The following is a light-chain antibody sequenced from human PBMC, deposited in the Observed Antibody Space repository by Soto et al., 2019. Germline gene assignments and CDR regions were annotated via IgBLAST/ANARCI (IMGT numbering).Light chain of an antibody. Sequence: DIQMTQSPSSLSTSVGDRVTITCRTSQSVSTYLNWYQQRPGKAPKLLIYGASSLQSGVPSRFSGSGSGTHFTLTISSLQPEDFATYYCQEGSTLLTFGGGTNVEIK. CDR1: QSVSTY. V-gene: IGKV1-39*01. CDR3: QEGSTLLT. J-gene: IGKJ4*01. CDR2: GAS.